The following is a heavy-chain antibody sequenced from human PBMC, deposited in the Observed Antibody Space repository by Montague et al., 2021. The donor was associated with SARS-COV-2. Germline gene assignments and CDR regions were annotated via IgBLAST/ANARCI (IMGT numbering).Heavy chain of an antibody. Sequence: SETLSLTCTVSGGSISSYYWSWIRQPPGKGLEWIGYIYYSGSTNYNPSLKSRVTISVDTSKNQFSLKLSSVTAAGTAVYYCARALYCSGVGCYPNWFDPWGQGTLVTVSA. J-gene: IGHJ5*02. CDR3: ARALYCSGVGCYPNWFDP. V-gene: IGHV4-59*01. D-gene: IGHD2-15*01. CDR2: IYYSGST. CDR1: GGSISSYY.